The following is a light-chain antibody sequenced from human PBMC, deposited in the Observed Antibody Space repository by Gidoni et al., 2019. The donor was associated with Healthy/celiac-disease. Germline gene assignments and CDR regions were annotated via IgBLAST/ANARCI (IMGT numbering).Light chain of an antibody. CDR1: QSVSSSY. V-gene: IGKV3-20*01. J-gene: IGKJ1*01. CDR2: GAS. Sequence: EIVLTQSPGTLSLSPGERATLSCRARQSVSSSYLAWYQQKPGQAPRLLIYGASSRATGIPDRFSSSGSGTNFTLTISRLEPEDFAVYYCQQYGSSLTWTFXRXTKVXIK. CDR3: QQYGSSLTWT.